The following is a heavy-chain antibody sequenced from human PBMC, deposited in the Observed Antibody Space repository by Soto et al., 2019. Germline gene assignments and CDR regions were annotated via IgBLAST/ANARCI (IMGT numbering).Heavy chain of an antibody. CDR3: AREAYDSSGYYLGPYWYFDL. D-gene: IGHD3-22*01. CDR2: IYSGGST. V-gene: IGHV3-53*01. J-gene: IGHJ2*01. CDR1: GFTVSSNY. Sequence: GGSLRLSCAASGFTVSSNYMSWVRQAPGKGLEWVSVIYSGGSTYYADSVKGRFTISRDNSKNTLYLQMNSLRAEDTAVYYCAREAYDSSGYYLGPYWYFDLWGRGTLVTVSS.